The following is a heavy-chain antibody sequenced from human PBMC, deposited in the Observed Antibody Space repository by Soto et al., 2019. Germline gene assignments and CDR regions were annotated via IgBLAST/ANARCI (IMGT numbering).Heavy chain of an antibody. CDR3: ATGVTTMITRFDY. D-gene: IGHD4-17*01. Sequence: QVQLVQSGAEVKKPGSSVKVSCKASGGGFSTYAITWVRQAPGQGLEWMGGVTPIFDTTNYAQKFQGRVTLTADESTPTVHMELTSLRSEHTAVYYCATGVTTMITRFDYWGQGALVTVSS. CDR1: GGGFSTYA. V-gene: IGHV1-69*01. J-gene: IGHJ4*02. CDR2: VTPIFDTT.